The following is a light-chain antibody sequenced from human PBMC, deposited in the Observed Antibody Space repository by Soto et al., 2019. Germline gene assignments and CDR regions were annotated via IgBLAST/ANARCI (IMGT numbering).Light chain of an antibody. CDR1: QGISSW. V-gene: IGKV1-12*01. Sequence: DIPMTQSPSSVTASVGDRVTITCRASQGISSWLAWYQQKPGKAPKLLIYAASSLQSGVQSRFRGSGSGTDFTLAICGLLPEDFATYYCQQANCFPYSFGRGNKLVIK. CDR3: QQANCFPYS. CDR2: AAS. J-gene: IGKJ2*01.